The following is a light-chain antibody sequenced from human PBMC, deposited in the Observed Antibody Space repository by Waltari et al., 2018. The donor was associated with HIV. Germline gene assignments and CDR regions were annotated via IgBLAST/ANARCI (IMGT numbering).Light chain of an antibody. J-gene: IGKJ4*01. CDR1: QTIRTN. Sequence: EIVMTQSPATLSVSPGDRATLSCRASQTIRTNLAWYQQKPGQAPRLLSFGASTRATDIPARFSGSGSGIEFTLTISSLQSEDFAVYFCQQYSNWPPLTFGGGTKVEIK. CDR3: QQYSNWPPLT. V-gene: IGKV3-15*01. CDR2: GAS.